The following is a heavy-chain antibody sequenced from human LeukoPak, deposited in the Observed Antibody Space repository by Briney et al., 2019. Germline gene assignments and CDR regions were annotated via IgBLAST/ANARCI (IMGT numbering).Heavy chain of an antibody. Sequence: PGGSLRPSCAASGFTFSSYGMHWVRQAPGEGLEWVAVISYDGVNTFYADSVKGRFAVSRDNSKKTVYLQMNSLRGEDTAVYSSSWYVASPFDYWGQGTLVTVSS. CDR3: SWYVASPFDY. CDR2: ISYDGVNT. V-gene: IGHV3-30*03. CDR1: GFTFSSYG. J-gene: IGHJ4*02. D-gene: IGHD6-13*01.